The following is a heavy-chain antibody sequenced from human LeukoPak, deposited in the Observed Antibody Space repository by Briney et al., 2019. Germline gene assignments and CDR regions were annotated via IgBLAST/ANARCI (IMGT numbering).Heavy chain of an antibody. V-gene: IGHV4-4*07. CDR2: IYTSGST. J-gene: IGHJ4*02. CDR1: GGSISSYY. D-gene: IGHD6-19*01. CDR3: ARWVIAVAGDYFDY. Sequence: PSETLSLTCTVSGGSISSYYWSWIRQPAGKGLEWIGRIYTSGSTNYNPSLKSRVTMSVDTSKNQFSLKLSSVTAADTAVCYCARWVIAVAGDYFDYWGQGTLVTVSS.